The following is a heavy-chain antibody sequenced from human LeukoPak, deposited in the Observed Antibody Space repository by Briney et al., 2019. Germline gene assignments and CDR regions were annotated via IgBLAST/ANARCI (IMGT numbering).Heavy chain of an antibody. D-gene: IGHD6-13*01. Sequence: SETLSLTCTVSGGSISSYYWSWIRQPPGQGLEWIGYIYYSGSTSYNPSLKSRVTISVDSSKNQFSLKLSSVTAADTAVYYCARGGPAGRFWFDPWGQGTLVTVSS. CDR1: GGSISSYY. J-gene: IGHJ5*02. CDR2: IYYSGST. V-gene: IGHV4-59*01. CDR3: ARGGPAGRFWFDP.